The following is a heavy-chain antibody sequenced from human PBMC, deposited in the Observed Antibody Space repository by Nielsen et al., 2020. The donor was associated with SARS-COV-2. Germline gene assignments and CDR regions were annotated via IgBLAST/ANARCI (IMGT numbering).Heavy chain of an antibody. V-gene: IGHV3-48*03. D-gene: IGHD3-10*01. CDR2: ISSNARHM. Sequence: GGSLRLSCAASGFTFSSYEMNWVRQAPGKGLEWVSYISSNARHMFYADSVMGRFTISRDNTKNSLYLQMDSLRVEDTAVYFCARATLHSLRSSWFEGIDSWGQGTLVTVSS. J-gene: IGHJ4*02. CDR3: ARATLHSLRSSWFEGIDS. CDR1: GFTFSSYE.